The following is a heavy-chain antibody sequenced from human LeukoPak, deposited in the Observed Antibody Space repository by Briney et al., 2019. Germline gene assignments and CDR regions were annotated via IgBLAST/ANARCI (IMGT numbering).Heavy chain of an antibody. Sequence: PGGSLRLSCAASGFTFGSCAMNCVRQAPGKGLEGVSSINCSGANTYYADSVEGRFTISRANSQNTLYLQMNSVRDEATAVYYCAKDVRGYNRPFDYWGQGTLVTVSS. CDR1: GFTFGSCA. V-gene: IGHV3-23*01. D-gene: IGHD3-10*02. J-gene: IGHJ4*02. CDR3: AKDVRGYNRPFDY. CDR2: INCSGANT.